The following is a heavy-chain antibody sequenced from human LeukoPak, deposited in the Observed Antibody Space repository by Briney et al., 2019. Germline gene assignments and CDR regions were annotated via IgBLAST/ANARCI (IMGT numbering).Heavy chain of an antibody. Sequence: PSETLSLTCAVYGGSISGYYWSWIRQPPGKGLEWIGEINHSGSTNYNPSLKSRVTISVDTSKNQFSLKLSSVTAADTAVYYCARLFTYYYDSSGYSNWFDPWGQGTLVTVSS. V-gene: IGHV4-34*01. CDR1: GGSISGYY. J-gene: IGHJ5*02. D-gene: IGHD3-22*01. CDR3: ARLFTYYYDSSGYSNWFDP. CDR2: INHSGST.